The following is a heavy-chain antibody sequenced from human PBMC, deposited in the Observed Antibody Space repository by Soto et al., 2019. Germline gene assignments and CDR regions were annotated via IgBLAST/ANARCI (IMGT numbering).Heavy chain of an antibody. V-gene: IGHV1-18*01. CDR3: ARDFKNSGWLKWGGGRIPHDY. CDR1: GYTFTSYG. J-gene: IGHJ4*02. Sequence: VKVSCKASGYTFTSYGISWVRQAPGQGLEWMGWISAYNGNTNYAQKLQGRVTMTTDTSTSTAYMELRSLRSDDTAVYYCARDFKNSGWLKWGGGRIPHDYWGQGTLVTVSS. D-gene: IGHD5-12*01. CDR2: ISAYNGNT.